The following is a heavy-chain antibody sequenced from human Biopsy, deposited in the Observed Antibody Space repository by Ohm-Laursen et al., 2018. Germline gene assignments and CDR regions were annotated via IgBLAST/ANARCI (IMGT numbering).Heavy chain of an antibody. CDR1: GASITSYY. D-gene: IGHD4-11*01. CDR3: ARDSGILNYGNFKYYHYYGMDV. J-gene: IGHJ6*02. Sequence: SQTLSLTCAVSGASITSYYWSWIRQPAGKGLEWIGHTYKGGNTNHNPSLQSRVSISVDTSRNQVSLTLSSVTAADTAVYYCARDSGILNYGNFKYYHYYGMDVWGQGTKVTVSS. CDR2: TYKGGNT. V-gene: IGHV4-4*07.